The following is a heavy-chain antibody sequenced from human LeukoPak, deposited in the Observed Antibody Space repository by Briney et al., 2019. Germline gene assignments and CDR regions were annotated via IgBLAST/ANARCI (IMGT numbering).Heavy chain of an antibody. Sequence: GGSLRLSCAASGFTFGSYGMHWVRQAPGKGLEWVAVISYDGSNKYYADSVKGRFTISRDNSKNTLYLQMNSLRAEDTAVYYCAKVLDSLLFDYWGQGTLVTVSS. CDR1: GFTFGSYG. D-gene: IGHD3-9*01. CDR2: ISYDGSNK. J-gene: IGHJ4*02. CDR3: AKVLDSLLFDY. V-gene: IGHV3-30*18.